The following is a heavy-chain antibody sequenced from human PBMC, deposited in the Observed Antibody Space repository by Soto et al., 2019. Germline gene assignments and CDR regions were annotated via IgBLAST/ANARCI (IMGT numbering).Heavy chain of an antibody. CDR3: ARIPLSTLWSCYNDAFDI. Sequence: QVQLVQSGAEVKKPGASVKVSCKASGYTFTSYDLNWVRQATGQGLEWMGWMNPNSGNTGYAQKFQGRVTMTRNTSIRTAYMELSSLRSEDTAVYYCARIPLSTLWSCYNDAFDIWGQGTMVTVSS. CDR1: GYTFTSYD. CDR2: MNPNSGNT. V-gene: IGHV1-8*01. J-gene: IGHJ3*02. D-gene: IGHD3-3*01.